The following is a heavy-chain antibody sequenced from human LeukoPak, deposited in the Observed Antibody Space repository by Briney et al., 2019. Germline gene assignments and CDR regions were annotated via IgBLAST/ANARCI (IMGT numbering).Heavy chain of an antibody. Sequence: SVKVSCKGSGGTFSSYAISWVRQAPGQGLEWMGGIIPIFGTANYAQKFQGRVTITADESTSTAYMELSSLRSEDTAVYYCAREERELWPLAFDIWGQGTMVTVSS. CDR3: AREERELWPLAFDI. V-gene: IGHV1-69*13. CDR2: IIPIFGTA. D-gene: IGHD2-21*01. J-gene: IGHJ3*02. CDR1: GGTFSSYA.